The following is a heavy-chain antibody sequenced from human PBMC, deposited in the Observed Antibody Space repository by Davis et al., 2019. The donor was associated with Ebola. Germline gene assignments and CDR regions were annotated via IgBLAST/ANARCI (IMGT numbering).Heavy chain of an antibody. D-gene: IGHD4-17*01. CDR2: IYWDDDK. J-gene: IGHJ3*01. CDR1: VLSLRTSGVG. V-gene: IGHV2-5*02. CDR3: AHWIWARYGDNGDNGDSGFDV. Sequence: SGPTLVKPTQTLTLTCTFSVLSLRTSGVGVGWIRQPPGNPLEWVALIYWDDDKRYRESLESRLTITKDTSKNQVVLTMTNVDPIDTGTYSCAHWIWARYGDNGDNGDSGFDVWGQGTMVTVAS.